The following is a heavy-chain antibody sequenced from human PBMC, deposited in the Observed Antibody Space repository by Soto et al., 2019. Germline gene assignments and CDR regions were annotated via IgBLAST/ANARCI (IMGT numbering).Heavy chain of an antibody. D-gene: IGHD2-15*01. CDR2: ISYDGSNK. V-gene: IGHV3-30-3*01. J-gene: IGHJ4*02. Sequence: PGGSLRLSCAASGFTFSSYAMHWVRQAPGKGLEWVAVISYDGSNKYYADSVKGRFTISRDNSKNTLYLQMNSLRAEDTAVYYCARDQLRVVAATFLWFWGQGTLVTVSS. CDR3: ARDQLRVVAATFLWF. CDR1: GFTFSSYA.